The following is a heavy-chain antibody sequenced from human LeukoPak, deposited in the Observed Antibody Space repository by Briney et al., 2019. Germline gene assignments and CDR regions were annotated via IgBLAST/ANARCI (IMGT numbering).Heavy chain of an antibody. CDR1: GFTFSSYS. D-gene: IGHD6-6*01. J-gene: IGHJ3*02. V-gene: IGHV3-21*01. Sequence: GGSLRLSCAASGFTFSSYSMNWVRQAPGKGLEWVSSISSSSSYIYYADSVKGRFTISRDNAKNSLYLQMNSLRAEDTAVYYCARAIAARTQGDAFDIWGQGTMVTVSS. CDR3: ARAIAARTQGDAFDI. CDR2: ISSSSSYI.